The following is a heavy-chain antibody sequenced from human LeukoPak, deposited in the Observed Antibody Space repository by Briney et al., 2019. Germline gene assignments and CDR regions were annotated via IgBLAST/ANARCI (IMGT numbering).Heavy chain of an antibody. D-gene: IGHD3-16*01. CDR1: GFSFSSYG. J-gene: IGHJ4*02. CDR3: AKDYAVGSIDY. CDR2: IRSDGSNK. Sequence: SGGSLRLSCAGSGFSFSSYGMHWVRQAPGKGLEWMAFIRSDGSNKYYADSVRGRFTISRDNSKNTLYLQMNSLRAEDTAVYYCAKDYAVGSIDYWGQGTLVTVSS. V-gene: IGHV3-30*02.